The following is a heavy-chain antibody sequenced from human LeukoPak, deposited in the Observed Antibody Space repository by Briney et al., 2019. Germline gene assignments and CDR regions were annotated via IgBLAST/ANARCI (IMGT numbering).Heavy chain of an antibody. CDR1: GFTVSSSF. CDR2: IYGDGRT. J-gene: IGHJ2*01. CDR3: AGGQLRFLSWLPPDWYFDL. Sequence: GGSLRLSCAASGFTVSSSFMSWVRQAPGKGLEWVSIIYGDGRTFYADSVKGRFSISRDSSKNTLFLQMNSLRAEDTAVYYCAGGQLRFLSWLPPDWYFDLWGRGTLVTVSS. D-gene: IGHD3-3*01. V-gene: IGHV3-53*01.